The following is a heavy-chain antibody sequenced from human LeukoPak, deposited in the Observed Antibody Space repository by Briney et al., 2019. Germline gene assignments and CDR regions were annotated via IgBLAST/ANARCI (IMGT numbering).Heavy chain of an antibody. D-gene: IGHD3-3*01. CDR1: GFRFSGYW. J-gene: IGHJ5*02. CDR3: ARGPSITIFGGNWFDP. Sequence: GGSLRLSCVGSGFRFSGYWMSWVRQAPGKGLEWVSVIYSGGSTYYADSVKGRFTISRDNSKNTLYLQMNSLRAEDTAVYYCARGPSITIFGGNWFDPWGQGTLVTVSS. V-gene: IGHV3-66*01. CDR2: IYSGGST.